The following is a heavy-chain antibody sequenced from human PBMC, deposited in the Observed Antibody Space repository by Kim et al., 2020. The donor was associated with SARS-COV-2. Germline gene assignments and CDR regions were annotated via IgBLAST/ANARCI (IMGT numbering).Heavy chain of an antibody. CDR3: ARAGKRRVWGYFDY. D-gene: IGHD3-16*01. V-gene: IGHV3-23*01. Sequence: GGSLRHSCTVSGFTFSNYAMTWVRQAPGKGLEWVSGISAGGDRTYYADSVKGRFTISRDNSKNTLYLQITTLSAEDTALYYCARAGKRRVWGYFDYWGQG. CDR1: GFTFSNYA. J-gene: IGHJ4*02. CDR2: ISAGGDRT.